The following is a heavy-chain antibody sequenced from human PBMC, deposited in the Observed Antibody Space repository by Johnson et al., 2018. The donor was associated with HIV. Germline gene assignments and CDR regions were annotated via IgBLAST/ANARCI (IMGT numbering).Heavy chain of an antibody. CDR2: IYNDGNT. CDR1: GFTVSSNY. V-gene: IGHV3-53*01. CDR3: AREVDAFDI. J-gene: IGHJ3*02. Sequence: VQLVESGGGLIQPGGSLRLSCAASGFTVSSNYMSWVRQAPGKGLEWVSVIYNDGNTYYADSVKGRFTISRDNPKNTLYLQMSSLRAEDTAVYYCAREVDAFDIWGQGTMVTVSS.